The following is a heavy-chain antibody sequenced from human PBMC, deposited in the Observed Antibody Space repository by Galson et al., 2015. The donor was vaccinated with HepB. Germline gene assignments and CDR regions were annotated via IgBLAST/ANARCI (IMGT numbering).Heavy chain of an antibody. D-gene: IGHD1-26*01. CDR1: GFSLSTSGMC. CDR2: IDWDDDK. V-gene: IGHV2-70*11. J-gene: IGHJ4*02. Sequence: PALVKPTQTLTLTCTFSGFSLSTSGMCVSWIRRPPGKALEWLARIDWDDDKYYSTSLKTRLTISKDTSKNQVVLTMTNMDPVDTATYYCARGFDKEVEATTRGLGYFDYWGQGTLVTVSS. CDR3: ARGFDKEVEATTRGLGYFDY.